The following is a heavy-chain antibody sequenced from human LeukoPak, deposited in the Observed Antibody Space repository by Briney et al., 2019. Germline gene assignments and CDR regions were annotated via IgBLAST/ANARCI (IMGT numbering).Heavy chain of an antibody. CDR3: AHRHRGVASDI. V-gene: IGHV2-5*01. J-gene: IGHJ3*02. CDR1: GFSFSSGGVG. Sequence: SGPTLVNPTQTLTLTCTFSGFSFSSGGVGVGWIRQPPGGALEWLGVIYENDEKLYSSSLQNRLSITKDTSKNRVVLTMANMAPVDTATYYCAHRHRGVASDIWGQGAMVTVSS. D-gene: IGHD2-15*01. CDR2: IYENDEK.